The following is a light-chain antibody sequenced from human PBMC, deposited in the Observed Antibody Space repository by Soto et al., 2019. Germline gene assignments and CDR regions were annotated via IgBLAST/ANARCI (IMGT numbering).Light chain of an antibody. CDR3: QQYYSTPPT. CDR2: WAS. Sequence: IVMTQSPDSLAVSLGERATINCKSSQSVLYSSNNKNYLAWYQQKPGQPPKLRIYWASTRESGVPDRFSGSGSETDFTLTISSLQAEDVAVYYCQQYYSTPPTFVQGNKVEIK. CDR1: QSVLYSSNNKNY. V-gene: IGKV4-1*01. J-gene: IGKJ1*01.